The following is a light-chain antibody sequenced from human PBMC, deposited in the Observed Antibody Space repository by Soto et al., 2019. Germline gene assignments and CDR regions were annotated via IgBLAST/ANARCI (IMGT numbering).Light chain of an antibody. CDR3: HQHGGSPET. CDR1: RSVNSNY. CDR2: GAS. J-gene: IGKJ1*01. Sequence: IVLTQSPGTLSLSPGERATLSCRASRSVNSNYLAWYKQKPGQAPRLLSFGASSRATGIPDRFIGSGSGTEFILTISRLEPDDFAIYHCHQHGGSPETFGQGTKVDI. V-gene: IGKV3-20*01.